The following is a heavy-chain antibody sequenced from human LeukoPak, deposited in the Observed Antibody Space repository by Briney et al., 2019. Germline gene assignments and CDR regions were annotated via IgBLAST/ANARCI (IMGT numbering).Heavy chain of an antibody. CDR1: GGSFSGYY. Sequence: SETLSLTCAVYGGSFSGYYWSWIRQPPGKGLEWIGEINHSGSTNYNPSLKSRVTISVDTSKNQFSLKLSSVTAADTAVYYCARQYIVVVQSWYFDLWGRGTLVTVSS. D-gene: IGHD2-2*01. CDR2: INHSGST. CDR3: ARQYIVVVQSWYFDL. V-gene: IGHV4-34*01. J-gene: IGHJ2*01.